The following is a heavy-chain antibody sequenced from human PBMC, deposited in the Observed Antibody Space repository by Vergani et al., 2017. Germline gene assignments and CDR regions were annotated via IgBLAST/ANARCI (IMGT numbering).Heavy chain of an antibody. V-gene: IGHV4-39*01. J-gene: IGHJ5*02. CDR1: GGSISSSSYY. D-gene: IGHD3-10*01. Sequence: QLQLQESGPGLVKPSETLSLTCTVSGGSISSSSYYWGWIRQPPGKGLEWIGSINYSGSTYYNPSLKSRVTISVDTSKNQFSLKLSSVTAADTAVYYCARSARYYYGSGSYSHWFDPWGQGTLVTVSS. CDR3: ARSARYYYGSGSYSHWFDP. CDR2: INYSGST.